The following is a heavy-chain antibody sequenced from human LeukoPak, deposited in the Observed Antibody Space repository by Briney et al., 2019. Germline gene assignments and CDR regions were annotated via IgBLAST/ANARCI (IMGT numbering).Heavy chain of an antibody. CDR2: INSDGSST. Sequence: GGSLRLSCAGSAFTFSRNYMHWVRQAPGKGLVWVSRINSDGSSTTYADSVKGRFTISRDNAKNSLYLQMNSLRAEDTAVYYCARDSLADYDNVGGSYRPNDYWGQGTLVTASS. D-gene: IGHD3-16*02. CDR3: ARDSLADYDNVGGSYRPNDY. CDR1: AFTFSRNY. V-gene: IGHV3-74*01. J-gene: IGHJ4*02.